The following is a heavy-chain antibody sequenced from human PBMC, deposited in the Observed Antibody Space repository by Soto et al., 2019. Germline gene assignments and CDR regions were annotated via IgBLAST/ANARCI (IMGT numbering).Heavy chain of an antibody. J-gene: IGHJ6*02. D-gene: IGHD2-21*01. CDR2: ISGYNGQT. V-gene: IGHV1-18*01. CDR3: ARDNRKELWVEGLNAMDV. CDR1: GYTFTTYG. Sequence: QVQLVQSGPEVMKPGASVKVSCKASGYTFTTYGISWVRLAPGQGLEWLGGISGYNGQTNYAPRFRDRVTLTTDTSTSTTNMELRSLRSDDTAIYFWARDNRKELWVEGLNAMDVWGQGTTVTVSS.